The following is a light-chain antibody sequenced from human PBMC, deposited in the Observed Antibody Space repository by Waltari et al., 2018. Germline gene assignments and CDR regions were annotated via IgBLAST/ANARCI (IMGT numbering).Light chain of an antibody. CDR1: TSNIGKNA. V-gene: IGLV1-36*01. J-gene: IGLJ2*01. CDR3: AAWDDNLNAVV. CDR2: FDD. Sequence: QSVLTQPPSLSAAPSQRVTISCFGSTSNIGKNAVNWYHQFPGKAPKVLIYFDDLLPSGVSDRFSGSKSGTSASLAISGLQSEDEADYYCAAWDDNLNAVVFGGGTKLTVL.